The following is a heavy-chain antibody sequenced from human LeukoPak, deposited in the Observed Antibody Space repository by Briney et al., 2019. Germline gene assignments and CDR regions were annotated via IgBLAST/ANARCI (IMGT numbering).Heavy chain of an antibody. D-gene: IGHD3-3*01. CDR1: GFTFSSYG. J-gene: IGHJ4*02. V-gene: IGHV3-30*18. Sequence: GGSLRLSCAASGFTFSSYGMHWVRQAPGKGLEWVAVISYDGSNKYYADSVKGRFTISRDNSKNTLYLQMNSLRAEDTAVYYCAKAATFGVVLYFDYWGQGTLVTVSS. CDR3: AKAATFGVVLYFDY. CDR2: ISYDGSNK.